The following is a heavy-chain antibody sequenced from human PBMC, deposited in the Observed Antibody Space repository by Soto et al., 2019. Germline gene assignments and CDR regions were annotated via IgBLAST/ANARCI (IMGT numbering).Heavy chain of an antibody. Sequence: SETLSLTCTVSGGSISSYYWSWIRQPPGKGLKWIGNIYYSGSTNYNPSLKSRVTISVDTSKNQFSLKLSSVTAADTAVYYCARDLWGYCGTDCYPLDVWGQGTTVTVSS. CDR1: GGSISSYY. J-gene: IGHJ6*02. D-gene: IGHD2-21*02. CDR3: ARDLWGYCGTDCYPLDV. CDR2: IYYSGST. V-gene: IGHV4-59*01.